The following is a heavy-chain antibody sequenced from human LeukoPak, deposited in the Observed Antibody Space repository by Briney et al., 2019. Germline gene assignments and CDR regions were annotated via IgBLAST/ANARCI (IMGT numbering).Heavy chain of an antibody. CDR1: GFTFSSYS. J-gene: IGHJ6*02. D-gene: IGHD3-22*01. CDR3: ARDQKGYYDSSGYSPSHYGMDV. V-gene: IGHV3-21*01. Sequence: GGSLRLSCAASGFTFSSYSMNWVRQAPGKELEWVSSISSSSSYIYYADSVKGRFTISRDNAKNSLYLQMNSLRAEDTAVYYCARDQKGYYDSSGYSPSHYGMDVWGQGTTVTVSS. CDR2: ISSSSSYI.